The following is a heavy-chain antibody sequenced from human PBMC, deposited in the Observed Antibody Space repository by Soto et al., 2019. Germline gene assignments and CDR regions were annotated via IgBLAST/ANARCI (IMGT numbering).Heavy chain of an antibody. CDR2: INPNSGGT. Sequence: QVQLVQSGAEVKEPGASVKVSCKASGYSFSAYHMHWVRQAPGQGLEWMGWINPNSGGTNYAQKFQGWVPMTTDTAISTAFMELRRLRPDDTAVYYCARGQGSGWYEDLDYWGQGTLVTISS. J-gene: IGHJ4*02. CDR3: ARGQGSGWYEDLDY. CDR1: GYSFSAYH. V-gene: IGHV1-2*04. D-gene: IGHD6-19*01.